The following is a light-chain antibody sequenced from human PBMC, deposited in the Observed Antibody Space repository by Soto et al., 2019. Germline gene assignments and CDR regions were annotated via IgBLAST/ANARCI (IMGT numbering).Light chain of an antibody. CDR2: DVT. Sequence: QSVLTQPRSVSASPGQSVAISCTGTSSDVGGYNYVSWYQQHPGKAPKLMIYDVTKRPSGVPDRFSGSKSGNKATLTIYGLHAEDEADYYCCSYAGNYFYVFGTGTKVTVL. J-gene: IGLJ1*01. CDR1: SSDVGGYNY. CDR3: CSYAGNYFYV. V-gene: IGLV2-11*01.